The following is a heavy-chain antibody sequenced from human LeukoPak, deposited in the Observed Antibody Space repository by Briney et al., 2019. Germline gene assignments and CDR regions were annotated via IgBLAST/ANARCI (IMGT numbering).Heavy chain of an antibody. CDR3: TIGYGEAGY. V-gene: IGHV3-15*01. J-gene: IGHJ4*02. CDR1: GFTFSNAW. Sequence: RGSLRLSCAASGFTFSNAWMSWVRQAPGKGLEWVGRIKSKTDGGTTDYAAPVKGRFTISGDDSKTTVNLQMNSLKTEDTAVYYCTIGYGEAGYWGQGTLVTVSS. D-gene: IGHD4-17*01. CDR2: IKSKTDGGTT.